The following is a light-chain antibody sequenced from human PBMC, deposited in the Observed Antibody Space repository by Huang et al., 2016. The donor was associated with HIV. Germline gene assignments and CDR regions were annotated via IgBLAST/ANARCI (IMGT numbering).Light chain of an antibody. CDR1: QRVSSCY. J-gene: IGKJ4*01. V-gene: IGKV3-20*01. CDR3: QQYGSSPKLT. CDR2: VAS. Sequence: EIVLTQSPGTLSLSAGERATLSCRASQRVSSCYLAWYKQQPGQAPRLLIYVASSRATGIAGRFSGSESGTDFTLTISRLEPEGFVVYYCQQYGSSPKLTLGGGTKVEIK.